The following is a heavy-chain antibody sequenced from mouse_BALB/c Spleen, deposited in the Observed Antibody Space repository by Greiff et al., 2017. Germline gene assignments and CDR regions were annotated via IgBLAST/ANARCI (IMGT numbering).Heavy chain of an antibody. Sequence: VQLQQSGPQLVRPGASVKISCKASGYSFTSYWMHWVKQRPGQGLEWIGMIDPSDSETRLNQKFKDKATLTVDKSSSTAYMQLSSPTSEDSAVYYCFMYYYAMDYWGQGTSVTVSS. CDR3: FMYYYAMDY. D-gene: IGHD1-2*01. CDR2: IDPSDSET. V-gene: IGHV1S127*01. J-gene: IGHJ4*01. CDR1: GYSFTSYW.